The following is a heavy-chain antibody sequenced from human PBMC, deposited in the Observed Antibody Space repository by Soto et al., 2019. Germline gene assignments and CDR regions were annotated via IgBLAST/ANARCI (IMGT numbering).Heavy chain of an antibody. J-gene: IGHJ5*02. CDR2: IYYSGST. D-gene: IGHD6-13*01. V-gene: IGHV4-59*01. Sequence: PSETLSLTCTVSGGSISSYYWSWIRQPPGKGLEWIGYIYYSGSTNYNPSLKSRVTISVDTSKNQFSLKLSSVTAADTAVYYCARERLSSSWYSMGGWFDPWGQGTLVTAPQ. CDR3: ARERLSSSWYSMGGWFDP. CDR1: GGSISSYY.